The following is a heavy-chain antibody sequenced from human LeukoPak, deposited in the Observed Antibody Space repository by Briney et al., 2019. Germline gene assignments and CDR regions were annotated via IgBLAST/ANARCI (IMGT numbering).Heavy chain of an antibody. CDR3: ARDNYDSPYGMDV. CDR2: IGWDGTNI. J-gene: IGHJ6*02. CDR1: GFTFDRHT. D-gene: IGHD3-22*01. V-gene: IGHV3-43*01. Sequence: GGSLRLSCAASGFTFDRHTMHWVRQPPGKGPEWVSLIGWDGTNIGYADSVKGRFTISRDNAKNSLYLQMNSLRAEDTAVYYCARDNYDSPYGMDVWGQGTTVTVSS.